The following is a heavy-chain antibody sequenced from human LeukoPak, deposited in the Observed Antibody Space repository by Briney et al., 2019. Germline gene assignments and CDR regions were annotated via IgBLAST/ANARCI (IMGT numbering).Heavy chain of an antibody. CDR2: IKQDGSRQ. CDR1: GFTFTRYW. CDR3: SNGIYSSSY. J-gene: IGHJ4*02. V-gene: IGHV3-7*01. Sequence: PGGSLRLSCATSGFTFTRYWMAWVRQAPGKGLEWVANIKQDGSRQYYLDSVEGRFTISRDNAKNSLYLQMNNLRADDTAVYYCSNGIYSSSYWGQGTLVTVSS. D-gene: IGHD6-6*01.